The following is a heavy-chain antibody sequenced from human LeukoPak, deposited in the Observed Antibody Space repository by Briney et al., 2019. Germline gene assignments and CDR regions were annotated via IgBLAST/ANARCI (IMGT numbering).Heavy chain of an antibody. CDR1: GYTFTSYG. J-gene: IGHJ4*02. Sequence: ASVKVSCKASGYTFTSYGISWVRQAPGQGLEWMGWISGYNGNTNYAQKFQGRVTMTTDTSTSTAYMELRSLRSDDTAVYYCARDRLNWGGGDYWGQGTLVIVSS. CDR2: ISGYNGNT. D-gene: IGHD7-27*01. CDR3: ARDRLNWGGGDY. V-gene: IGHV1-18*01.